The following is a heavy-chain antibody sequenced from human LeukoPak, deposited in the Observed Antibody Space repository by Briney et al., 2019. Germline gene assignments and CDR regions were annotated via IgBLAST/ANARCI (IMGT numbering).Heavy chain of an antibody. J-gene: IGHJ4*02. D-gene: IGHD3-22*01. Sequence: ASVKVSCKVSGYTLTELSMHWVRQAPGKGLEWMGGFDPEDGETIYAQKFQGRVTMTEDTSTDTAYMELSSLRSEDTAVYYCATDILGYYVSSGYSYYWGQGTLVTVSS. CDR3: ATDILGYYVSSGYSYY. CDR1: GYTLTELS. V-gene: IGHV1-24*01. CDR2: FDPEDGET.